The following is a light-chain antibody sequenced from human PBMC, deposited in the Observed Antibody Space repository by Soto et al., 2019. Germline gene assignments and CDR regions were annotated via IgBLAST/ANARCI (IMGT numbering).Light chain of an antibody. CDR1: SSDVGGYIW. V-gene: IGLV2-14*01. Sequence: QSALTQPASLSGSPGQSITISCTGTSSDVGGYIWVSWYQHHPGKAPKLVIYDVYQRPSGVSSRFSGSKSGNTAFLTISGLQTEDEADYYCVSYTSRSTYVLGSGTKVTV. CDR2: DVY. J-gene: IGLJ1*01. CDR3: VSYTSRSTYV.